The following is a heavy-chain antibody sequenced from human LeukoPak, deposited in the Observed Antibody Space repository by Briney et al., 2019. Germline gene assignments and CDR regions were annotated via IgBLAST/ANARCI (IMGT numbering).Heavy chain of an antibody. J-gene: IGHJ4*02. V-gene: IGHV1-24*01. Sequence: ASVKVSCKVSGYTLTELSMHWVRQAPGKGLEWMGGSDPEDGETIYAQKFQGRVTMTEDTSTDTAYMELSSLRSEDTAVYYCATSLYFDWLLNYWGQGTLVTVSS. D-gene: IGHD3-9*01. CDR3: ATSLYFDWLLNY. CDR1: GYTLTELS. CDR2: SDPEDGET.